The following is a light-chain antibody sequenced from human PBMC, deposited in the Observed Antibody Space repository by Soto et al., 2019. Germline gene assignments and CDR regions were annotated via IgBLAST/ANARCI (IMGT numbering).Light chain of an antibody. CDR2: DVS. V-gene: IGLV2-14*03. CDR1: SSDVGNSIY. CDR3: SAFTTDNFVI. J-gene: IGLJ2*01. Sequence: QSVLTQPASVSGSPGQSITISCTGTSSDVGNSIYVSWYQHHPGKAPKLVIYDVSDRPSGISDRFSASKSGNTASLTISGLQADDEADYYCSAFTTDNFVIFGGGTKLTGL.